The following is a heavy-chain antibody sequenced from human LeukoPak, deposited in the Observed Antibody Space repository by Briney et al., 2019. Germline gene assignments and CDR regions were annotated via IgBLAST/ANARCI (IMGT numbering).Heavy chain of an antibody. J-gene: IGHJ4*02. V-gene: IGHV4-59*01. D-gene: IGHD3-10*01. CDR2: IYYSGST. CDR1: GGSFSGYY. Sequence: SETLSLTCAVYGGSFSGYYWSWIRQPPGKGLEWIGYIYYSGSTNYNPSLKSRVTISVDTSKNQFSLKLSSVTAADTAVYYCARVREVRGVIIQYYFDYWGQGTLVTVSS. CDR3: ARVREVRGVIIQYYFDY.